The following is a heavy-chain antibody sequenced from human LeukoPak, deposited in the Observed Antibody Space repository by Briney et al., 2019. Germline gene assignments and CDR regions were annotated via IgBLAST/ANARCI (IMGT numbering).Heavy chain of an antibody. CDR3: AKDHSSSWYGD. V-gene: IGHV3-30*18. J-gene: IGHJ4*02. CDR2: ISYDGSNK. D-gene: IGHD6-13*01. Sequence: PGGSLRLSCAASGFTFSSYGMYWVRQAPGKGLEWVAVISYDGSNKYYADSVKGRFTISRDNSKNTLYLQMNSLRAEDTAVYYCAKDHSSSWYGDWGQGTLVTVSS. CDR1: GFTFSSYG.